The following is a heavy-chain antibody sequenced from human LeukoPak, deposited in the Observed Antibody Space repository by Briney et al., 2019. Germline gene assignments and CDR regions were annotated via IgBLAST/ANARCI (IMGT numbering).Heavy chain of an antibody. D-gene: IGHD3-22*01. Sequence: SETLSLTCTVSGGSISSYYWSWIRQPPGKGLEWIGYIYYSGGTNYNPSLRSRVTISVDTSKNQFSLKLSSVTAADTAVYYCARAPENTKYDSSGYYYSWGQGTLVTVSS. J-gene: IGHJ4*02. V-gene: IGHV4-59*01. CDR1: GGSISSYY. CDR3: ARAPENTKYDSSGYYYS. CDR2: IYYSGGT.